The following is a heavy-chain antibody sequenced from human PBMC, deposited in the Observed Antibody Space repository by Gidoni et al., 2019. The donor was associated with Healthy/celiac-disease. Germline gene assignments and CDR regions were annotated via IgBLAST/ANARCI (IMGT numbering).Heavy chain of an antibody. Sequence: QVQLVESGGGVVQPGRSLRLSCAASGFTFSSYGMHWVRQAPGKGLEWVAVISYDGSNKYYADSVKGRFTISRDNSKNTLYLQMNSLRAEDTAVYYCAKDQGIQLTLDYWGQGTLVTVSS. CDR3: AKDQGIQLTLDY. V-gene: IGHV3-30*18. J-gene: IGHJ4*02. D-gene: IGHD2-2*01. CDR1: GFTFSSYG. CDR2: ISYDGSNK.